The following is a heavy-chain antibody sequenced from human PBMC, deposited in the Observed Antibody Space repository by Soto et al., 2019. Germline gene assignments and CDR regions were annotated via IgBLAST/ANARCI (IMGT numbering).Heavy chain of an antibody. D-gene: IGHD3-10*01. J-gene: IGHJ4*02. CDR1: GGSISSGGYY. V-gene: IGHV4-31*03. Sequence: QVQLQESGPGLVKPSQTLSLTCNVSGGSISSGGYYWNWIRQHPGKGLEWIGYIYDSGSTYYNPSLKSRITISVDTSKNQFSLKLSSVTAADTAVYYCVRRMVRGGGRSEFDYWGQGTLVTVSS. CDR3: VRRMVRGGGRSEFDY. CDR2: IYDSGST.